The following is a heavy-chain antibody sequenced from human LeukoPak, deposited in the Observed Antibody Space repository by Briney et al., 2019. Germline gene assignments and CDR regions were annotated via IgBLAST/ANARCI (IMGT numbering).Heavy chain of an antibody. CDR3: ASVGAFGGANFDC. D-gene: IGHD3-16*01. Sequence: GGSLRLSCAASGFTFSSYWMSWVRQAPGKGLEWVANVKQDGSEKYYVDSVKGRFTISRDNAKNSLYLQMNSLRAEDTAVYYCASVGAFGGANFDCWGQGTLVTVSS. CDR1: GFTFSSYW. CDR2: VKQDGSEK. J-gene: IGHJ4*02. V-gene: IGHV3-7*01.